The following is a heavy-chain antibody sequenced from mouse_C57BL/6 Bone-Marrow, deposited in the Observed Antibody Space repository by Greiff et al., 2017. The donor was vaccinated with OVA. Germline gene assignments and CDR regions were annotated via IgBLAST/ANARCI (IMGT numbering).Heavy chain of an antibody. V-gene: IGHV1-76*01. Sequence: QVHVKQSGAELVRPGASVKLSCKASGYTFTDYYINWVKQRPGQGLEWIARIYPGSGNTYYNEKFKGKATLTAEKSSSTAYMQLSSLTSEDSAVYFCASGQLRLRVDYWGQGTTLTVSS. CDR1: GYTFTDYY. CDR3: ASGQLRLRVDY. CDR2: IYPGSGNT. J-gene: IGHJ2*01. D-gene: IGHD3-2*02.